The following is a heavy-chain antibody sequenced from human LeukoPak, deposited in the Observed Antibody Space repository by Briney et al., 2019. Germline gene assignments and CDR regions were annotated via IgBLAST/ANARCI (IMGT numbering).Heavy chain of an antibody. D-gene: IGHD1-26*01. CDR2: ITRGSIYT. Sequence: GGSLRLSCAASGFSFSDYNMNWVRQTPGKGLEWVSSITRGSIYTFYADSVKGRFTISRDNAKNSLSLQMNSLRAEDTAVYYCARDPYNGSYGDDYYYYMDVWGKGTTVTISS. J-gene: IGHJ6*03. CDR3: ARDPYNGSYGDDYYYYMDV. V-gene: IGHV3-21*01. CDR1: GFSFSDYN.